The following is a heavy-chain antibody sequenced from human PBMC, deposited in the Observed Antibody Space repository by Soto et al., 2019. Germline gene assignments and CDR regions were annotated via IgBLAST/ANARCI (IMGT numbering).Heavy chain of an antibody. CDR3: ARVVYYYDSSGPNNWFDP. D-gene: IGHD3-22*01. J-gene: IGHJ5*02. Sequence: SVKVSCKASGGTFSSYAISWVRQAPGQGLEWMGGIIPIFGTANYAQKFQGRVTITADKSTSTAYMELSSLRSEDTAVYYCARVVYYYDSSGPNNWFDPWGQGTLVTVS. CDR2: IIPIFGTA. V-gene: IGHV1-69*06. CDR1: GGTFSSYA.